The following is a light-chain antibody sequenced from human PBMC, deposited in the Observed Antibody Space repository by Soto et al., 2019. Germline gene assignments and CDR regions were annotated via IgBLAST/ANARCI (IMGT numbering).Light chain of an antibody. CDR2: DVT. V-gene: IGLV2-14*01. CDR3: SSYAGSSNV. CDR1: SSDVGGYNS. J-gene: IGLJ1*01. Sequence: QSVLTQPASVSGSPGQSITISCTGTSSDVGGYNSVSWYRQDPGKAPKLMIYDVTNRPSGVSNRFSGSKSGNTASLTISGLQAEDAADSYCSSYAGSSNVFGTGTIVTVL.